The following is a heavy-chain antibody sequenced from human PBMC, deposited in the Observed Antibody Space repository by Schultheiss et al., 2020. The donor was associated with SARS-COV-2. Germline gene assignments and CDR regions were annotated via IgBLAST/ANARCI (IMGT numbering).Heavy chain of an antibody. V-gene: IGHV1-2*02. J-gene: IGHJ4*02. Sequence: ASVKVSCKASGYTFTGYYMHWVRQAPGQGLEWMGWINPNSGGTNYAQKFQGRVTMTRDTSISTAYVDLIRLISDDSAVYFCAREEANHFDYWGQGTLVTVSS. D-gene: IGHD2-8*01. CDR2: INPNSGGT. CDR1: GYTFTGYY. CDR3: AREEANHFDY.